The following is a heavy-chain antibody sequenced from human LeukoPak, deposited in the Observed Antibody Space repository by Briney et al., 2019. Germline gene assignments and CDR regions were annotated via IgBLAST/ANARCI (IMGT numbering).Heavy chain of an antibody. D-gene: IGHD1-14*01. CDR3: ASINRMGYYMDV. J-gene: IGHJ6*03. CDR1: GGSISSYY. Sequence: SETLSLTCTVSGGSISSYYWSWIRQPAGKGLEWIGRIYTSGSTNYNPSLKSRVTISVDTSKNQFSLKLSSVTAADTAVYYCASINRMGYYMDVWGKGTTVTISS. V-gene: IGHV4-4*07. CDR2: IYTSGST.